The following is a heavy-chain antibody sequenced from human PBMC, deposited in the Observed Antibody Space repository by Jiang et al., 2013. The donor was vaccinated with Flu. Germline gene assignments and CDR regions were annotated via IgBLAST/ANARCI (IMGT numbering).Heavy chain of an antibody. Sequence: GAEVKKPGESLKISCKGSGYSFTSYWIGWVRQMPGKGLEWMGIIYPGDSDTRYSPSFQGQVTISADKSISTAYLQWSSLKASDTAMYYCARHDRVYYYDSSGEEYFDLWGRGTLVTVSS. V-gene: IGHV5-51*01. CDR2: IYPGDSDT. CDR1: GYSFTSYW. CDR3: ARHDRVYYYDSSGEEYFDL. J-gene: IGHJ2*01. D-gene: IGHD3-22*01.